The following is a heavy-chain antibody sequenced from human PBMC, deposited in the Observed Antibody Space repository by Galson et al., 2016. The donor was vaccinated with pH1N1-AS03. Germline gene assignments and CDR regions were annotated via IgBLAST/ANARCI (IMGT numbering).Heavy chain of an antibody. Sequence: SLRLSCAGSGFSFTNAWMNWVRQVPGKGLEWVGRIKSKTHGGTTVYAAPVKGRFTISRDDSKNMVYLQMNSLKTEDTAVYYRSTGLLWFDFFEFWGPGTLVTVSS. D-gene: IGHD2-21*02. CDR3: STGLLWFDFFEF. CDR1: GFSFTNAW. CDR2: IKSKTHGGTT. V-gene: IGHV3-15*01. J-gene: IGHJ4*02.